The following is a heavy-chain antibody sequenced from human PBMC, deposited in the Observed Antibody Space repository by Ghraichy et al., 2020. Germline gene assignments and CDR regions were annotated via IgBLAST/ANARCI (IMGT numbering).Heavy chain of an antibody. CDR3: ARDTAMPADY. D-gene: IGHD2-2*01. CDR1: GFTFSRYW. V-gene: IGHV3-7*03. CDR2: IKHDGSEK. J-gene: IGHJ4*02. Sequence: GGSLRLSCAASGFTFSRYWMTWVRQAPGKGLEWLANIKHDGSEKYHVDSVKGRFTISRDNAKNSLFLQMNSLRAEDTVVYYCARDTAMPADYWGQGTLVTVSS.